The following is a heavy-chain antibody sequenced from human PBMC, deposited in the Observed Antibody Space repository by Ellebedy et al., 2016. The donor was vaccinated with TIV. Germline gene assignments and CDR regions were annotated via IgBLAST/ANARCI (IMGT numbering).Heavy chain of an antibody. CDR1: GFTFSSYA. CDR3: AKDAETINDFWSGYSWDY. D-gene: IGHD3-3*01. V-gene: IGHV3-23*01. Sequence: GGSLRLXXAASGFTFSSYAMSWVRQAPGKGLEWVSAISGSGGSTYYADSVKGRFTISRDNSKNTLYLQMNSLRAEDTAVYYCAKDAETINDFWSGYSWDYWGQGTLVTVSS. J-gene: IGHJ4*02. CDR2: ISGSGGST.